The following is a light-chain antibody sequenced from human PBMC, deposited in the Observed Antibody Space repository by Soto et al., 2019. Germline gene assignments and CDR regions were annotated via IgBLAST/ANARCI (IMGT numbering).Light chain of an antibody. CDR3: KSYDSSNVV. Sequence: QSVLTQPPSVSGAPGQRVTISCTGSSSNIGAGYDVHWYQQLPGTAPKLLIYGNSNRPSGVPDRFSGSKSGTSASLATTGLQAEDEADYYCKSYDSSNVVFGGGTKLTVL. V-gene: IGLV1-40*01. CDR1: SSNIGAGYD. J-gene: IGLJ2*01. CDR2: GNS.